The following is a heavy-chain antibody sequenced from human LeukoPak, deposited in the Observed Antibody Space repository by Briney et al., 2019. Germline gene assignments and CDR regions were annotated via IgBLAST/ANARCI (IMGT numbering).Heavy chain of an antibody. V-gene: IGHV4-34*01. J-gene: IGHJ4*02. D-gene: IGHD3-10*01. CDR1: GGSFSGYY. CDR3: ARLGLLWFGELA. Sequence: TSETLSLTCAVYGGSFSGYYWSWIRQPPGKGLEWIGEINHSGSTNYNPSLKSRVTISVDTSKNHFSLKLSSVTAADTAVYYCARLGLLWFGELAWGQGTLVTVSS. CDR2: INHSGST.